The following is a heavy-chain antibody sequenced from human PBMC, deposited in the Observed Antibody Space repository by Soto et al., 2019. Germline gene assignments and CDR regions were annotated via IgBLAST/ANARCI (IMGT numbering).Heavy chain of an antibody. V-gene: IGHV3-23*01. CDR2: ISGRGTNT. Sequence: GGSLRLSCAASESISTTTPLSWVRQAPGKGLEWVSTISGRGTNTYYADSVKGRFIISRDNLKNTVNLQMNGLGVEDTAIYYCATSFRYFDNWGQGTRVTVSS. CDR3: ATSFRYFDN. CDR1: ESISTTTP. J-gene: IGHJ4*02.